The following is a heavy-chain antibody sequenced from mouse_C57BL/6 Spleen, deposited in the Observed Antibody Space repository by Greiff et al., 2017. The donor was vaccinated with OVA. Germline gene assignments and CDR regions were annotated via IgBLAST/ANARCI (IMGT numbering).Heavy chain of an antibody. J-gene: IGHJ4*01. CDR2: IDPSDSYT. Sequence: QVQLQQPGAELVMPGASVKLSCKASGYTFTSYWMHWVKQRPGQGLEWIGEIDPSDSYTNYNQKFKGKSTLTVDKSSSTAYMQLSSLTSEDSAVYYCARKLTPQYDAMDYWGQGTSVTVSS. D-gene: IGHD1-1*01. CDR3: ARKLTPQYDAMDY. CDR1: GYTFTSYW. V-gene: IGHV1-69*01.